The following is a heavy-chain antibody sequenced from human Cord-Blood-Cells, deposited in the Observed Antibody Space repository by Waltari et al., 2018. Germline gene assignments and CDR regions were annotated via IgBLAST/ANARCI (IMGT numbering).Heavy chain of an antibody. V-gene: IGHV1-69*06. D-gene: IGHD1-1*01. J-gene: IGHJ6*02. CDR3: ARERNDYTTHSHYGMDV. Sequence: QVQLVQSGAEVRKPGASVKVYCMASGGTFSSYAKSWGRQPPGQGLEWMGGVIPIFGTANYAQKFQGRVTITAEKSTSTAYMELISVRTDNTAVYYCARERNDYTTHSHYGMDVWGLGTTVTVSS. CDR2: VIPIFGTA. CDR1: GGTFSSYA.